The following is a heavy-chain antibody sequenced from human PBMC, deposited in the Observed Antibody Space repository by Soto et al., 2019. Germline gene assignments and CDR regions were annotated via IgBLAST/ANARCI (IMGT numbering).Heavy chain of an antibody. V-gene: IGHV3-74*01. CDR1: GFTFSSYW. D-gene: IGHD5-12*01. Sequence: PGGSLRLSCAVSGFTFSSYWIHWVRQAPGKGLVWLSRINSDGSSPIYADSVQGRFTVSRDNAKNTLYLQMNSLRAEDTALYYCARSVPRSGYSSYYGMDVWGQGTTVTVSS. CDR3: ARSVPRSGYSSYYGMDV. J-gene: IGHJ6*02. CDR2: INSDGSSP.